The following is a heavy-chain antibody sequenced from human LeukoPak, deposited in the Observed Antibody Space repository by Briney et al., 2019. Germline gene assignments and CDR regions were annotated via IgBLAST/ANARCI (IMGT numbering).Heavy chain of an antibody. D-gene: IGHD3-10*01. CDR1: GYTFTGCY. CDR3: ARVPPPAGGPDYYFDY. CDR2: INPNSGGT. J-gene: IGHJ4*02. Sequence: ASVKVSCKASGYTFTGCYMHWVRQAPGRGLEWMGWINPNSGGTNYAQKFQGRVTMTRDTSISTAYMELSRLRSDDTAVYYCARVPPPAGGPDYYFDYWGQGTLVTVSS. V-gene: IGHV1-2*02.